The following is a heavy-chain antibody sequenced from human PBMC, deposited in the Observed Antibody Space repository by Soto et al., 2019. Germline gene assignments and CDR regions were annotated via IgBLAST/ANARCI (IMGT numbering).Heavy chain of an antibody. CDR1: GGSISSSSYY. CDR3: ARQGNCSGGSCYSSNYYYYMDV. V-gene: IGHV4-39*01. D-gene: IGHD2-15*01. CDR2: IYYSGRT. Sequence: SETLSLTCTVSGGSISSSSYYWGWIRQPPGKGLEWIGSIYYSGRTYYNPSLKSRVPISVETSKNQFSLKLSSVTAADTAVYYCARQGNCSGGSCYSSNYYYYMDVWGKGTTVTVSS. J-gene: IGHJ6*03.